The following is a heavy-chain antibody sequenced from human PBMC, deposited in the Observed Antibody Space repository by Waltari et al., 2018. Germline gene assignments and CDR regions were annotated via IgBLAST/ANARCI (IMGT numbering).Heavy chain of an antibody. D-gene: IGHD3-22*01. CDR2: IWYDVSNK. V-gene: IGHV3-33*01. CDR3: ARDLPSYYYDSSGSPLSY. J-gene: IGHJ4*02. CDR1: GFTFSSYG. Sequence: QVQLVESGGGVVQPGRSLRLSCAASGFTFSSYGMHWVRQAPGKGLEWVAVIWYDVSNKYYADSVKVRFTISRDNSKNTLYLQMNSLRAEDTAVYYCARDLPSYYYDSSGSPLSYWGQGTLVTVSS.